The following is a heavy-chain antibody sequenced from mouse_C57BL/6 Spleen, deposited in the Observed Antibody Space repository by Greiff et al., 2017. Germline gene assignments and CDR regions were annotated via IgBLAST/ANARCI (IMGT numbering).Heavy chain of an antibody. CDR3: ARGYSNPFAY. V-gene: IGHV1-59*01. J-gene: IGHJ3*01. CDR1: GYTFTSYW. CDR2: IDPSDSYT. Sequence: QVQLQQPGAELVRPGTSVKLSCKASGYTFTSYWMHWVKQRPGQGLEWIGVIDPSDSYTNYNQKFKGKATLTVDTSSSTAYMQLSSLTSEDSAVYYCARGYSNPFAYWGQGTLVTVSA. D-gene: IGHD2-5*01.